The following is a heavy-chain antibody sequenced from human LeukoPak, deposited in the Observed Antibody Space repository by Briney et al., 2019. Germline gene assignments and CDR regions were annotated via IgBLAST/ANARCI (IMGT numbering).Heavy chain of an antibody. D-gene: IGHD7-27*01. CDR3: AKGDRDWRLNRGEITY. CDR2: ISGSGGST. Sequence: GGSLRLSCAASGFTFSSYGMHWVRQAPGKGLEWVSAISGSGGSTYYADSVKGRFTISRDNAKNTLYLQMNSLRAEDTAVYYCAKGDRDWRLNRGEITYWGQGTLVTVSS. J-gene: IGHJ4*02. V-gene: IGHV3-23*01. CDR1: GFTFSSYG.